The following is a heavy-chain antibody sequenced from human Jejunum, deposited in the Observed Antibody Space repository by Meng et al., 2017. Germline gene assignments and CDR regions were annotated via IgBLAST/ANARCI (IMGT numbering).Heavy chain of an antibody. J-gene: IGHJ4*02. CDR3: ARDLMEGTMGDY. V-gene: IGHV1-18*01. D-gene: IGHD3-10*01. CDR1: GYNFYIYG. CDR2: ISGYNDNP. Sequence: ASVKVSCKTSGYNFYIYGMSWVRQAPGQGPEGMGWISGYNDNPNYVQKFQDRVIMTTDTSTTTAYLEQRSLRPDNTAVYYCARDLMEGTMGDYWGQGTLVTGSS.